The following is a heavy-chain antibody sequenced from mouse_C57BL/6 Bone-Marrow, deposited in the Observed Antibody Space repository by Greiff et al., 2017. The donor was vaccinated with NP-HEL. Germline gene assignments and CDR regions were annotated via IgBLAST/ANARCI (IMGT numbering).Heavy chain of an antibody. Sequence: VQLQQSGAELVKPGASVKLSCKASGYTFTEYTIHWVKQRPGQGLEWIGWFYPGSGSRKYNEKFKDKAILTADKSSRTVYMEPRRLNSEDSAVYSCAKRALYDYDGPAWFAYWGQGTLVTVSA. CDR2: FYPGSGSR. J-gene: IGHJ3*01. CDR3: AKRALYDYDGPAWFAY. CDR1: GYTFTEYT. D-gene: IGHD2-4*01. V-gene: IGHV1-62-2*01.